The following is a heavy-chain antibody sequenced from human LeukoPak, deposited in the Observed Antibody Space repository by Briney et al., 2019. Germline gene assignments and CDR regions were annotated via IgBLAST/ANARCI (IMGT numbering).Heavy chain of an antibody. Sequence: GRSLRLSCAASGFTFSSYAMHWVRQAPGKGLEWVAVISYDGSNKYYADSVKGRSTISRDNSKNTLYLQMNSLRAEDTAVYYCARDKKDHSMITFGELSSWGQGTLVTVSS. V-gene: IGHV3-30*04. CDR3: ARDKKDHSMITFGELSS. CDR2: ISYDGSNK. J-gene: IGHJ5*02. D-gene: IGHD3-16*02. CDR1: GFTFSSYA.